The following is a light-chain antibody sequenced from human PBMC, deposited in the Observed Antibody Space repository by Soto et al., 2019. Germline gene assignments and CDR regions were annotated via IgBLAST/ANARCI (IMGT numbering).Light chain of an antibody. Sequence: DIQMTNNHSSLSASVGDRVSITCRASQYIGDFLNWYQQTPGKAPKLLIYSTSNLQSGVPSGFSGSGSGTNFSLTISNLQPEDFATYYCQQSFSVPPTFGQRTRLEVK. CDR1: QYIGDF. CDR2: STS. V-gene: IGKV1-39*01. CDR3: QQSFSVPPT. J-gene: IGKJ5*01.